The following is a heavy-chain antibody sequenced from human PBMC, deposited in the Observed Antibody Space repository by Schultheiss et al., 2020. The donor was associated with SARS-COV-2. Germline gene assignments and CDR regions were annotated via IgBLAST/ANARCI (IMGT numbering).Heavy chain of an antibody. D-gene: IGHD6-19*01. Sequence: GGSLRLSCAASGFTFSSYGMHWVRQAPGKGLEWVSYISDSGNSIYYVDSVKGRFTISRDNAKNSLYLQMNILKSEDTAVYYCARRLAVAAHFDYWGQGTLVTVSS. V-gene: IGHV3-48*01. CDR2: ISDSGNSI. CDR1: GFTFSSYG. J-gene: IGHJ4*02. CDR3: ARRLAVAAHFDY.